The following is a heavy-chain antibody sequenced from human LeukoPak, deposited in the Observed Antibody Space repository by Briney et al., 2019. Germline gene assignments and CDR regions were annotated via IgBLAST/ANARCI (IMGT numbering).Heavy chain of an antibody. CDR2: MNPNSGNT. CDR3: ARGRAAGKKDDFDY. Sequence: ASVEVSCKASGYTFTSYDINWVRQATGQGLEWMGWMNPNSGNTGYAQKFQGRVTITRNTSISTAYMELSSLRSEDTAVYYCARGRAAGKKDDFDYWGQGTLVTVSS. J-gene: IGHJ4*02. V-gene: IGHV1-8*03. CDR1: GYTFTSYD. D-gene: IGHD6-13*01.